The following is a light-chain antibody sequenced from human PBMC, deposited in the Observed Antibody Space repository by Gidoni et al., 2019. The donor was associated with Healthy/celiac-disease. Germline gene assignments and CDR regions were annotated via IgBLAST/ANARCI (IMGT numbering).Light chain of an antibody. J-gene: IGKJ4*01. V-gene: IGKV1-39*01. CDR2: AAS. CDR3: QQSYSTPG. CDR1: QSISSY. Sequence: DIQMTQSPSSLSASVGDRVTITCRASQSISSYLNWYQQKPGKAPKLLIYAASSLQSGVPSRFGGSGSGTDFTLTISSLQPEDFATYYCQQSYSTPGFGGGTKVEIK.